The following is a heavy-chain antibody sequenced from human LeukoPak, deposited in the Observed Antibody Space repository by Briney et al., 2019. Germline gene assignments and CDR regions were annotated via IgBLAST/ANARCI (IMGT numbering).Heavy chain of an antibody. J-gene: IGHJ4*02. CDR3: ARVSSGSYSS. CDR1: RGTVSSYS. CDR2: IIPILGIA. D-gene: IGHD1-26*01. V-gene: IGHV1-69*04. Sequence: GASVNVSDKPSRGTVSSYSVSWLRQAPGQGLEWMGRIIPILGIANYAQKFQGRVTITADKSTSTAYMELSSLRSEDTAVYYCARVSSGSYSSWGQGTLVTVSS.